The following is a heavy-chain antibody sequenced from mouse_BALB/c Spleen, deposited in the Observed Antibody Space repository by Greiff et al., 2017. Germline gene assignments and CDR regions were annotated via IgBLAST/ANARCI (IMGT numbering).Heavy chain of an antibody. CDR3: ARGEDGNWYFDV. Sequence: EVQGVESGGGLVKPGGSLKLSCAASGFTFSDYYMYWVRQTPEKRLEWVATISDGGSYTYYPDSVKGRFTISRDNAKNNLYLQMSSLKSEDTAMYYCARGEDGNWYFDVWGAGTTVTVSS. CDR1: GFTFSDYY. V-gene: IGHV5-4*02. D-gene: IGHD2-1*01. CDR2: ISDGGSYT. J-gene: IGHJ1*01.